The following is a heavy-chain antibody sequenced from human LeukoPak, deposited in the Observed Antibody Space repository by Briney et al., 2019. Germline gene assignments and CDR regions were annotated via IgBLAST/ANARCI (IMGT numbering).Heavy chain of an antibody. V-gene: IGHV4-38-2*02. D-gene: IGHD3-10*01. CDR3: ASMSYGSGRGGPYYYYYYMDV. CDR2: IYHGGTT. J-gene: IGHJ6*03. CDR1: GYFISSGYY. Sequence: SETLSLTCTVSGYFISSGYYWGWIRQPPGKGLEWIGNIYHGGTTYYNPSLKSRVTISVDTSKNQFSLKLSSVTAADTAVYYCASMSYGSGRGGPYYYYYYMDVWGKGTTVTISS.